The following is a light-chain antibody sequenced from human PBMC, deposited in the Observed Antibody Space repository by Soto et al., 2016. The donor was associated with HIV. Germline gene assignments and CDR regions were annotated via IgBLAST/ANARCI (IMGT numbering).Light chain of an antibody. CDR2: QND. V-gene: IGLV3-1*01. CDR1: ELGHKY. CDR3: QAWDSTTVV. J-gene: IGLJ2*01. Sequence: SFELTQPPSVSVSPGQTASITCFSDELGHKYVWWYQQKSGLSPLLVMYQNDKRPSGIPERFSGSNSGNTATLTISGSQAMDEADYYCQAWDSTTVVFGGGTRLTV.